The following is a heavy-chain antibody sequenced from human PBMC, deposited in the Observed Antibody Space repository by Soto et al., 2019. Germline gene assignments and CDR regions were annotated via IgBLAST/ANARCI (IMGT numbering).Heavy chain of an antibody. J-gene: IGHJ5*02. CDR3: TQGDFNTTGWFDP. CDR2: IIPIFGTA. Sequence: QVPLVQSGAEVKKPGSSLTISCKASRDTFTSYSINWVRQAPGQGLEWMGGIIPIFGTANYAQKFKDRVTITADESTNTPKRALPSLRPKDTPVYFFTQGDFNTTGWFDPGGQETWFSVPS. D-gene: IGHD3-10*01. V-gene: IGHV1-69*01. CDR1: RDTFTSYS.